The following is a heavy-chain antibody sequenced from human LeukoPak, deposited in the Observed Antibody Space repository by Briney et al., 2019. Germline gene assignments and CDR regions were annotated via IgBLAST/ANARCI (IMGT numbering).Heavy chain of an antibody. J-gene: IGHJ6*03. V-gene: IGHV4-4*09. Sequence: SETLSLTCTVSGDSISGYSWSWIRQSPEKGLEWIGLIQTSGSTKYKPSLKSRVTISVDTSKNQLSLKVSSVTAADTAVYYCARRVSSTAARPNIYQYMDVWGKGTTVTVSS. CDR2: IQTSGST. D-gene: IGHD5-18*01. CDR3: ARRVSSTAARPNIYQYMDV. CDR1: GDSISGYS.